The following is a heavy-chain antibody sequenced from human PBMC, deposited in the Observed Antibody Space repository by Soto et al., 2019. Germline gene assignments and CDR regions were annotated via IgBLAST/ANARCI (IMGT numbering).Heavy chain of an antibody. D-gene: IGHD6-6*01. CDR2: ISAYNGNT. V-gene: IGHV1-18*04. CDR1: GYTFTSYG. CDR3: AIVTFEYSSSSGGGGLDY. J-gene: IGHJ4*02. Sequence: QVQLVQSGAEVKKPGASVKVSCKASGYTFTSYGISWVRQAPGQGLEWMGWISAYNGNTNYAQKLQGRVTMTTDTPTRTAYMELRSLRSDDTAVYYCAIVTFEYSSSSGGGGLDYWGQGNLVTVSS.